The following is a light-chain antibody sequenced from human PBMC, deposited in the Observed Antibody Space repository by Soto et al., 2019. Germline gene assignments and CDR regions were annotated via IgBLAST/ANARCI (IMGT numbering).Light chain of an antibody. CDR3: SSYAGSDNPYA. V-gene: IGLV2-23*01. CDR2: EGS. Sequence: QSVLTQPASVSGSPGQSITISCTGTSSDVGRYNIVSWYQQHPGKAPKLMIYEGSKRPSGVSNRFSGSKSGNTASLTISGLQAEDEADYYCSSYAGSDNPYAFGTGTKVTVL. J-gene: IGLJ1*01. CDR1: SSDVGRYNI.